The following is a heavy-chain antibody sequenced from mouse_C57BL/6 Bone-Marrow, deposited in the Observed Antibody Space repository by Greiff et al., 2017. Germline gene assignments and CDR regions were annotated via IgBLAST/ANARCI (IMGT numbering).Heavy chain of an antibody. CDR1: GYTFTSYW. CDR3: ARESRQLRPYYYDY. D-gene: IGHD3-2*02. J-gene: IGHJ2*01. Sequence: QVQLQQPGAELVMPGASVKLSCKASGYTFTSYWMHWVKQRPGQGLEWIGEIDPSDSYTNYNQKFKGKSTLTLDKSSSTAYMQLSSLTSEDSAVYYCARESRQLRPYYYDYWGQGTTLTVSS. V-gene: IGHV1-69*01. CDR2: IDPSDSYT.